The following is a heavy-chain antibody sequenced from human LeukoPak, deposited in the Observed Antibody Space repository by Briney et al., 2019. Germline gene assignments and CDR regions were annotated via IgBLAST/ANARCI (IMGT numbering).Heavy chain of an antibody. CDR2: IYYSGST. Sequence: KPSETLSLTCTVSGGSISSSNYYWGWIRQPPGKGPEWIGSIYYSGSTYYNPSLKSRVTISVDTSKNQFSLKLSSVTAADTAMYYCARRTILTGSDYWGQGTLVTVSS. CDR1: GGSISSSNYY. J-gene: IGHJ4*02. V-gene: IGHV4-39*01. D-gene: IGHD3-9*01. CDR3: ARRTILTGSDY.